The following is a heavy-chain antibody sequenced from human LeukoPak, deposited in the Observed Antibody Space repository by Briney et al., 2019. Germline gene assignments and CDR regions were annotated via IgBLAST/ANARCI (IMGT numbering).Heavy chain of an antibody. V-gene: IGHV4-31*03. Sequence: SETLSLTCTVSGGSISSGGYYWSWIRHHPGKGLEWIGYIYSSESTCYNPSLKSRVTISVDTSKNQFSLRLSSVSAADTAVYYCARASSPSRKFDYWGQGTLVTVSS. CDR2: IYSSEST. CDR3: ARASSPSRKFDY. CDR1: GGSISSGGYY. J-gene: IGHJ4*02.